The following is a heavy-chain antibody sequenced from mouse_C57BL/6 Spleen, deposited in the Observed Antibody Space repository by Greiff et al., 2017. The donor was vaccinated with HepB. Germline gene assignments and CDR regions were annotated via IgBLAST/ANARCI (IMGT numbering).Heavy chain of an antibody. CDR1: GYTFTTYP. J-gene: IGHJ2*01. CDR2: FHPYNDDT. V-gene: IGHV1-47*01. Sequence: VQLVESGAELVKPGASVKMSCKASGYTFTTYPIEWMKQNHGKSLEWIGNFHPYNDDTKYNEKFKGKATLTVEKSSSTVYLELSRLTSDDSAVYYCARRYYGSSYVSYFDYWGQGTTLTVSS. D-gene: IGHD1-1*01. CDR3: ARRYYGSSYVSYFDY.